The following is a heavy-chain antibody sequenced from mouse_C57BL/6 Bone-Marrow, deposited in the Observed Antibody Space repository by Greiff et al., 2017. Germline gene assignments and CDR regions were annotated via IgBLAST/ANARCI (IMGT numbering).Heavy chain of an antibody. Sequence: VQLQQSGPELVKPGASVKIPCKASGYTFPDYNMDWVKQSHGKSLEWIGDINPNNGGTIYNQKFKGKATLTVDKSSSTAYMELRSLTSEDTAVYYCARREGPYYYGSTSYAMDYWGQGTSVTVSS. CDR2: INPNNGGT. CDR3: ARREGPYYYGSTSYAMDY. D-gene: IGHD1-1*01. V-gene: IGHV1-18*01. J-gene: IGHJ4*01. CDR1: GYTFPDYN.